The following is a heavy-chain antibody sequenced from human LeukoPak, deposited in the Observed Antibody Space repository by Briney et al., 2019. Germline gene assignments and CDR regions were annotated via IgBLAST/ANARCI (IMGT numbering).Heavy chain of an antibody. CDR3: ARVDVGVVISPAYYFDY. D-gene: IGHD3-3*01. CDR2: ISAYNGNT. V-gene: IGHV1-18*01. CDR1: GYTFTSYG. J-gene: IGHJ4*02. Sequence: ASVKVSCKASGYTFTSYGISWVRQAPGQGLEWMGWISAYNGNTNYAQKLQGRVTMTTDTSTSTAYMELRSLRSDDTAVYYCARVDVGVVISPAYYFDYWGQGTLVHVSS.